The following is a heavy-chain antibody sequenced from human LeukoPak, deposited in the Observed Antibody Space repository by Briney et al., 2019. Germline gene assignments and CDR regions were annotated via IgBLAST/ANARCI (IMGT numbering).Heavy chain of an antibody. V-gene: IGHV1-69*13. J-gene: IGHJ6*02. Sequence: ASVKVSCKASGYTFTSYGISWVRQAPGQGLEWMGGIIPIFGTANYAQKFQGRVTITADESTSTAYMELSSLRSEDTAVYYCARVISSGWYVFYYGMDVWGQGTTVTVSS. CDR2: IIPIFGTA. CDR1: GYTFTSYG. D-gene: IGHD6-19*01. CDR3: ARVISSGWYVFYYGMDV.